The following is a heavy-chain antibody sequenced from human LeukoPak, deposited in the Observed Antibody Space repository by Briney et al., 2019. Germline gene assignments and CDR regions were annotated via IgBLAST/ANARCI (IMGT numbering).Heavy chain of an antibody. D-gene: IGHD3-10*01. CDR1: GFPLRTYG. J-gene: IGHJ3*02. CDR3: ARDRGWFGESPDAFDI. Sequence: GGSLRLSCAASGFPLRTYGMSWVRQAPGKGLEWVSSISSSSSYIYYADSVKGRFTISRDNAKNSLYLQMNSLRAEDTAVYYCARDRGWFGESPDAFDIWGQGTMVTVSS. V-gene: IGHV3-21*01. CDR2: ISSSSSYI.